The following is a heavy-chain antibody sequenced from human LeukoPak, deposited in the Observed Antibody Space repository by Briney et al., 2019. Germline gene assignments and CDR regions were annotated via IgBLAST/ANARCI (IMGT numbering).Heavy chain of an antibody. Sequence: PSQTLSLTCTVSGGSISSGGYYWSWLRQHPGTGLEWIGYIYYSGSTYYNPSLKSRVTISVDTSKNQFSLNLRSVTAADTAVYYCARDSVVKGLYYFDYWGQGTLVTVSS. J-gene: IGHJ4*02. D-gene: IGHD2/OR15-2a*01. CDR2: IYYSGST. CDR1: GGSISSGGYY. V-gene: IGHV4-31*03. CDR3: ARDSVVKGLYYFDY.